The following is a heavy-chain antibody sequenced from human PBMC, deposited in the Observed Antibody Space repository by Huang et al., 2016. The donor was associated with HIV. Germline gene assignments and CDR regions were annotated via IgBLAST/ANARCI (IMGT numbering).Heavy chain of an antibody. CDR1: GYSFTRQW. CDR3: ARPPTYSDDGGYYIDAFGV. CDR2: IYPGDSDV. V-gene: IGHV5-51*03. J-gene: IGHJ3*01. D-gene: IGHD2-21*02. Sequence: EVQLVQSGAEMKRPGESLKISCKVSGYSFTRQWIGWVRQMPGKGPEWMGSIYPGDSDVKYSPTFQGQVTISAGNSISTAYLQGKSLKVSDTAMYFCARPPTYSDDGGYYIDAFGVWGRGTMVTVS.